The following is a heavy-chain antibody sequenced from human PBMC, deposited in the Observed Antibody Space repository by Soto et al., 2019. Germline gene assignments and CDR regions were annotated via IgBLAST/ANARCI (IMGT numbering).Heavy chain of an antibody. CDR1: GGTFSSYA. CDR2: IIPIFGTA. CDR3: ARIAVAESYYYYGMDV. D-gene: IGHD6-19*01. J-gene: IGHJ6*02. Sequence: SVKVSCKASGGTFSSYAISWVRQAPGQGLEWMGGIIPIFGTANYAQKFQGRVTITADESTSTAYMELSSLRSEDTAVYYCARIAVAESYYYYGMDVWGQGTTVTVSS. V-gene: IGHV1-69*13.